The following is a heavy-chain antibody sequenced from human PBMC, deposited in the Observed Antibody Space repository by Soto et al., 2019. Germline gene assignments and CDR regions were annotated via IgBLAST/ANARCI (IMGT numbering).Heavy chain of an antibody. J-gene: IGHJ6*02. Sequence: ASDTVSFQASGYTFTHYGISWVRQAPGQGLEWMGWISAYNGNTNYAQKLQGRVTMTTDTSTSTAYMELRSLRSDDTAVYYCARDFNIGGMDVWGQGTKVTVSS. D-gene: IGHD5-12*01. CDR3: ARDFNIGGMDV. V-gene: IGHV1-18*01. CDR2: ISAYNGNT. CDR1: GYTFTHYG.